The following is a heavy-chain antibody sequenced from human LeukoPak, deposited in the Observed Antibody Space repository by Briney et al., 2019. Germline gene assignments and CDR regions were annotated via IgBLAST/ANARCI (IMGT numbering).Heavy chain of an antibody. V-gene: IGHV3-7*04. CDR1: GFTFSSYA. Sequence: GGSLRLSCTASGFTFSSYALSWVRQAPGKGLEWVANINEGGSATYYVDSVKGRFTISRDNAKNSLYLQMNSLRAEDTAVYYCSRSVTMLPEDFWVQGTLVTVPS. J-gene: IGHJ4*02. D-gene: IGHD3-10*01. CDR3: SRSVTMLPEDF. CDR2: INEGGSAT.